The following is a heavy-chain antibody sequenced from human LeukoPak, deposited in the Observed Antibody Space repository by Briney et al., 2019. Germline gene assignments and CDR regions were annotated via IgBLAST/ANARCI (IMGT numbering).Heavy chain of an antibody. V-gene: IGHV1-69*13. D-gene: IGHD3-22*01. Sequence: SVKVSCKASGGTFSSYAISWVRQAPGQGLEWMGGIIPIFGTANYAQKFQGRVTITADESTSTAYMELSSLRSEDTAVYYCAIRSYYDSSGYYLGGNFVYWGQGTLVTVSS. CDR2: IIPIFGTA. J-gene: IGHJ4*02. CDR1: GGTFSSYA. CDR3: AIRSYYDSSGYYLGGNFVY.